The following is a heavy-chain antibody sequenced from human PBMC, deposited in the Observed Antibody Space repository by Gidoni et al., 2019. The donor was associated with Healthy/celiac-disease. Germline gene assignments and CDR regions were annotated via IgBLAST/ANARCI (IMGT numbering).Heavy chain of an antibody. CDR1: GFTVSRNY. J-gene: IGHJ3*02. D-gene: IGHD2-2*02. CDR2: IYSGSIN. Sequence: DVQLVESGGGLVQPGGSLRLSCAASGFTVSRNYMSWVRQAPGKGLEWVSVIYSGSINYCADSVKGRFTISRDNSKNTLYLQMNSLRAEDTAVYYCARGGPGYCSSTSCYTSWAFDIWGQGTMVTVSS. V-gene: IGHV3-66*01. CDR3: ARGGPGYCSSTSCYTSWAFDI.